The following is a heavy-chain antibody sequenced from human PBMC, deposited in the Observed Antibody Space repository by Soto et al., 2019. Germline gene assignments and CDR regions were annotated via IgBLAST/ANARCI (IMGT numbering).Heavy chain of an antibody. CDR2: IIPIFGTA. V-gene: IGHV1-69*05. CDR1: GGTFSSYA. D-gene: IGHD1-7*01. CDR3: ARPQRVRWNYDWYFDL. J-gene: IGHJ2*01. Sequence: QVQLVQSGAEVKKPGSSVKVSCKASGGTFSSYAISWVRQAPGQGLEWMGGIIPIFGTANYAQKFQGRVTLTXXEXTXVAYMELSSLRSEDTAVYYCARPQRVRWNYDWYFDLWGRGPLVTVSS.